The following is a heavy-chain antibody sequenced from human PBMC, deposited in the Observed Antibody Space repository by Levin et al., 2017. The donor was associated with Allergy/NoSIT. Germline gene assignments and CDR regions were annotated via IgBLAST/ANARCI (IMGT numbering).Heavy chain of an antibody. CDR3: ARDFGNYYFDY. J-gene: IGHJ4*02. CDR2: INPDSGDT. D-gene: IGHD1-7*01. Sequence: ASVKVSCKASGYRFAGYYIHWVRRAPGQGLEWMGWINPDSGDTQYAQKFQGRVTMTRDTSISTAYMDLTRLRSNDTAVYYCARDFGNYYFDYWGQGTLLTVSS. V-gene: IGHV1-2*02. CDR1: GYRFAGYY.